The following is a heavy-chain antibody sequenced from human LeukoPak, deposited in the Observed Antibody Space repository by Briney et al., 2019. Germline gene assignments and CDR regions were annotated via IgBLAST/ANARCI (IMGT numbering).Heavy chain of an antibody. CDR2: IKQDGSEK. CDR1: GFTFSSYA. V-gene: IGHV3-7*01. Sequence: PGGSLRLSCAASGFTFSSYAMHWVRQAPGKGLEWVANIKQDGSEKYYVDSVKGRFTISRDNAKNSLYLQTNSLRAEDTAVYYCARVPLPNAFDIWGQGTMVTVSS. CDR3: ARVPLPNAFDI. J-gene: IGHJ3*02.